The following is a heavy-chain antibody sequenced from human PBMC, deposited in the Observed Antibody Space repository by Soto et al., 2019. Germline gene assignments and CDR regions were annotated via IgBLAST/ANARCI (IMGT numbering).Heavy chain of an antibody. J-gene: IGHJ6*02. Sequence: QVQLVQSGAEVKKPGSSVKVSCKASGGTFSSYAISWVRQAPGQGLEWMGGIIPIFGTGNYAQKFQGRVTITADESTRTGYMNMSSLRAEDTAVYYCARAGDDCGDYLLRYYYGMDVWGPGTTVTVS. CDR2: IIPIFGTG. V-gene: IGHV1-69*01. D-gene: IGHD4-17*01. CDR3: ARAGDDCGDYLLRYYYGMDV. CDR1: GGTFSSYA.